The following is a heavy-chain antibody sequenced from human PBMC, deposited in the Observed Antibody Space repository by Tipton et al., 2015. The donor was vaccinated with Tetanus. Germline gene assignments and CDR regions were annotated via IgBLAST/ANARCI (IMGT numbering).Heavy chain of an antibody. J-gene: IGHJ4*02. CDR2: IFHSGST. CDR1: GDSISSSADY. D-gene: IGHD6-19*01. Sequence: TLSLTCTVSGDSISSSADYWAWIRQPPGKGLAWIGSIFHSGSTYYNPSLRSRITISVDTSKNQFSLKLRPVTAADTAIYYCARHPQSYQWLAHFDFWGQGSLVTVSS. V-gene: IGHV4-39*01. CDR3: ARHPQSYQWLAHFDF.